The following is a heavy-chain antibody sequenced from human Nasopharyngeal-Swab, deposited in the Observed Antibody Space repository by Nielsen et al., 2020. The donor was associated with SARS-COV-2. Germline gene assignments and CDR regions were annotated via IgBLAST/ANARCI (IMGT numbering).Heavy chain of an antibody. V-gene: IGHV3-33*01. J-gene: IGHJ4*02. CDR3: ARDRTETLSLDY. D-gene: IGHD4-17*01. CDR2: IWYDGSNK. CDR1: GFTFSSYG. Sequence: GESLKISCAASGFTFSSYGMHWVRQAPGKGPEWVAVIWYDGSNKYYADSVKGRFTISRDNSKNTLYLQMNSLRAEDTAVYYCARDRTETLSLDYWGQGTLVTVSS.